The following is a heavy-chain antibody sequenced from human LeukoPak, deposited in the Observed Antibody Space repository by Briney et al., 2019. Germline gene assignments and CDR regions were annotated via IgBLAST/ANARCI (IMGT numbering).Heavy chain of an antibody. CDR1: GGYSTNYQ. CDR2: IYSSRNI. Sequence: PSETLSLTCSVSGGYSTNYQWSWIRQSPEKGLEWIGYIYSSRNIKYNSSLKSRVTISVDTSKNQFSLKLSSVTAADTAVYYCARALYGEGSYPGFHSWGQGILVIVSS. D-gene: IGHD3-10*01. CDR3: ARALYGEGSYPGFHS. V-gene: IGHV4-59*12. J-gene: IGHJ5*01.